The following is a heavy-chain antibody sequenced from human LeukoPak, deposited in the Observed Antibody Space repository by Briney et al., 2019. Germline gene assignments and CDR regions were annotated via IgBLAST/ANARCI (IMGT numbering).Heavy chain of an antibody. Sequence: SETLSLTCTVSGGSISSYYWSWIRQPPGKGLEWIGYIYHSGSTYYNPSLKSRVTISVDRSKNQFSLKLSSVTAADTAVYYCARDRPSSSGYLNWGQGTLVTVSS. V-gene: IGHV4-59*12. CDR3: ARDRPSSSGYLN. J-gene: IGHJ4*02. D-gene: IGHD3-22*01. CDR2: IYHSGST. CDR1: GGSISSYY.